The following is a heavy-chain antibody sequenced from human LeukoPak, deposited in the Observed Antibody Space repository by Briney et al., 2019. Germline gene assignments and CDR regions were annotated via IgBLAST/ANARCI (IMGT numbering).Heavy chain of an antibody. V-gene: IGHV3-74*01. J-gene: IGHJ4*02. CDR3: VSFYEAY. Sequence: GGSLRLSCAASGNYWMHWVRQAPGKGLVWDSHINSDGRWTSYADSVKGRFTISKDNAKNTVYLQMNNLRAEDTAVYYCVSFYEAYWGRGTLVTVSS. CDR1: GNYW. D-gene: IGHD2-2*01. CDR2: INSDGRWT.